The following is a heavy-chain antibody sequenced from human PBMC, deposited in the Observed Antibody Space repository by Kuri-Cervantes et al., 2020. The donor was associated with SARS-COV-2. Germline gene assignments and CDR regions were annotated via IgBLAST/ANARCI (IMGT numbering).Heavy chain of an antibody. CDR2: IYYSGST. CDR1: GGSISSYY. Sequence: SETLSLTCTVSGGSISSYYWSWIRQPPGKGLEWIGYIYYSGSTNYNPSLKSRVTISVDTSKNQFSLKLSSVTAADTAVYYCARDVSYYGMDVWGQGTTVTVFS. V-gene: IGHV4-59*12. CDR3: ARDVSYYGMDV. J-gene: IGHJ6*02.